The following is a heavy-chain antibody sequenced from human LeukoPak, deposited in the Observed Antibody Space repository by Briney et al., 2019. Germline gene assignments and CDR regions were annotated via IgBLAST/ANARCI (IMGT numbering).Heavy chain of an antibody. D-gene: IGHD3-16*02. J-gene: IGHJ4*02. CDR3: AKDRYRRRFRDMITFGGVIVADY. V-gene: IGHV3-23*01. Sequence: GGALRLSCAASGFTFSSYAMSWVRQAPGKGVEWVSAISGSGGSTYYADSVKGRFTISRDNSKNTLYLQMNSLRAEDTAVYYCAKDRYRRRFRDMITFGGVIVADYWGQGTLVTVSS. CDR2: ISGSGGST. CDR1: GFTFSSYA.